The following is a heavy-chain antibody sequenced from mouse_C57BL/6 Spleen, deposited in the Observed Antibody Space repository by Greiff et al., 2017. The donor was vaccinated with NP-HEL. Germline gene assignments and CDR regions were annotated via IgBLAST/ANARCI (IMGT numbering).Heavy chain of an antibody. CDR1: GYTFTSYW. Sequence: QVQLQQPGAELVRPGTSVKLSCKASGYTFTSYWMHWVKQRPGQGLEWIGVIDPSDSYTNYNQKFKGKATLTVDTSSSTAYMQLSSLTSEDSAVYYCASSGTGYWGKGTTLTVAS. V-gene: IGHV1-59*01. D-gene: IGHD4-1*01. J-gene: IGHJ2*01. CDR3: ASSGTGY. CDR2: IDPSDSYT.